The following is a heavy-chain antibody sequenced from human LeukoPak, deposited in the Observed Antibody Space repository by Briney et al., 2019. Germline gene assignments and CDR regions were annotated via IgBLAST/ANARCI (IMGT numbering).Heavy chain of an antibody. CDR3: AKDSAAGIAGWPSYFDY. D-gene: IGHD6-13*01. CDR1: GFTFSSYA. V-gene: IGHV3-30*18. CDR2: ISYDGSNK. Sequence: PGGSLRLSCAASGFTFSSYAMSWVRQAPGKGLEGVAVISYDGSNKYYADSVKGRFTISRDNSKNTLYLQMNSLRAEDTAVYYCAKDSAAGIAGWPSYFDYWGQGTLVTVSS. J-gene: IGHJ4*02.